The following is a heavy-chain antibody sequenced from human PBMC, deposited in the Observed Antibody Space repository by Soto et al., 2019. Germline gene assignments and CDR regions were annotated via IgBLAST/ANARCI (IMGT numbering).Heavy chain of an antibody. CDR2: IIPMFGTA. D-gene: IGHD3-10*01. CDR1: GGPFSDYA. V-gene: IGHV1-69*01. CDR3: ARDLDYYGSGNYYNRIDY. Sequence: QVQLVQSGAEVKKPGSSVKVSCKVSGGPFSDYAVSWVRQPPGQGLDWMGGIIPMFGTANYAQKFQGRATITAHESTTTAYMVLSSLRSEVTAVYYCARDLDYYGSGNYYNRIDYWCQGTLVTVSS. J-gene: IGHJ4*02.